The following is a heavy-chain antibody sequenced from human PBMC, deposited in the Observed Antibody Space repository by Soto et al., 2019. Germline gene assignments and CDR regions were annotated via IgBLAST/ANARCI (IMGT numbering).Heavy chain of an antibody. CDR2: ISAYNGDK. V-gene: IGHV1-18*01. D-gene: IGHD2-21*01. Sequence: QVYLVQSGPEVKKPGASVKVSCKASGYTFINYGVSWVRQAPGQGLEWMGWISAYNGDKKYAQNVQGRVTLTTDTSTSTAYMEMRTLRSDDTAAYYCARDGPHIPAVGAVGGQGTTVTVSS. CDR3: ARDGPHIPAVGAV. CDR1: GYTFINYG. J-gene: IGHJ6*02.